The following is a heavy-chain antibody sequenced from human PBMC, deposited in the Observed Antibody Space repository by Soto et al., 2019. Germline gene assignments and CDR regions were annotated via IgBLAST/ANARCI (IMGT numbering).Heavy chain of an antibody. CDR1: GGTFSSYA. J-gene: IGHJ4*02. CDR2: IIPIFGTA. D-gene: IGHD2-15*01. V-gene: IGHV1-69*13. Sequence: SVKVSCKASGGTFSSYAISWVRQAPGQGLEWMGGIIPIFGTANYAQKFQGRVTITADESTSTAYMELSSLRSEDTAVYYCASRYSRVVVVAATPLDYWGQGTLVTVSS. CDR3: ASRYSRVVVVAATPLDY.